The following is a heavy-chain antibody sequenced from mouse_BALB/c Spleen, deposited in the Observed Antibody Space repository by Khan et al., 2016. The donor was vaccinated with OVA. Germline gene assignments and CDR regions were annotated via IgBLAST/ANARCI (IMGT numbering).Heavy chain of an antibody. CDR3: ARSVTITTVVATDFDY. CDR2: ISYSGRT. D-gene: IGHD1-1*01. V-gene: IGHV3-2*02. J-gene: IGHJ2*01. CDR1: GYSITSDYA. Sequence: EVQLQESGPGLVKPSQSLSLTCTVTGYSITSDYAWNWIRQFPGNKLEWMAYISYSGRTSYNPSLQRRLSIPRDTSKKQFFLQLNSVPTEDTSTYYCARSVTITTVVATDFDYWGQGPTLTVSA.